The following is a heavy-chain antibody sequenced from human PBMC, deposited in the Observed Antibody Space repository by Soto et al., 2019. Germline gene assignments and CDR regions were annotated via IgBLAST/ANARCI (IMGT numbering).Heavy chain of an antibody. CDR1: GFTFNSHW. CDR2: ISNDGSET. V-gene: IGHV3-74*01. Sequence: PGGSLRLSCAASGFTFNSHWMRWVRQVPGNGPVWVARISNDGSETIYADSVEGRFTISRDNAKNTVYLEMNSLRVEDTAVYYCVRDRPHNWFDPWGQGTLVTVSS. J-gene: IGHJ5*02. CDR3: VRDRPHNWFDP.